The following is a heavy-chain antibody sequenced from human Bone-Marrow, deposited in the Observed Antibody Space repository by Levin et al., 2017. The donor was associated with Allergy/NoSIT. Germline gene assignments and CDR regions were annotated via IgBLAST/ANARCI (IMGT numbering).Heavy chain of an antibody. V-gene: IGHV4-59*01. CDR2: IYASGNT. D-gene: IGHD3-3*01. CDR3: AREIVGPATIRWSDP. Sequence: SETLSLTCTVSGGSLSSYYWSWIRQPPGKGLEWIGYIYASGNTDYNPSLKSRVTISVDTSKNQFSLNLRSVTAADPAIYFCAREIVGPATIRWSDPWGQGTLVSVS. J-gene: IGHJ5*02. CDR1: GGSLSSYY.